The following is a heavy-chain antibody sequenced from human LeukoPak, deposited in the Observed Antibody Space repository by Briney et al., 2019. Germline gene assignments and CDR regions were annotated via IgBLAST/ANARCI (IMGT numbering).Heavy chain of an antibody. J-gene: IGHJ5*02. D-gene: IGHD3-3*01. CDR3: ARGPGDDFWSGYYNNWFDP. CDR1: GDSIFSTTYY. CDR2: IFHSGST. V-gene: IGHV4-39*06. Sequence: PSETLSLTCTVSGDSIFSTTYYWGWIRQPPGKGLEWIGSIFHSGSTYYNPSLRSRVTISVDTSKNQFPLKLSSVTAADTAVYYCARGPGDDFWSGYYNNWFDPWGQGTLVTVSS.